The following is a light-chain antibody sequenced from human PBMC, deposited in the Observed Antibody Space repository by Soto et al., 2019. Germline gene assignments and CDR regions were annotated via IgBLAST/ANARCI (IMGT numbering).Light chain of an antibody. Sequence: EIVLTQSPGTLSLSPGERATLSCRASQSVSRSYLAWYQQKPGQAPRLLIYGASSRATGIPDRFSGSGSGTYFTLIISRLEPEDFAVYYCQQYGSSPETFGQGTKVDIK. J-gene: IGKJ1*01. CDR3: QQYGSSPET. CDR1: QSVSRSY. CDR2: GAS. V-gene: IGKV3-20*01.